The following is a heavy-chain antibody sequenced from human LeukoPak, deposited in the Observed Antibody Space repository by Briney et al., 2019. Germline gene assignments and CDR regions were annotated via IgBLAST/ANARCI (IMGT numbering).Heavy chain of an antibody. CDR3: ARHPPGYCSGGSCYPDYFDY. Sequence: KDGESLKISCKGSGYSFTSYWIGWVRQMPGKGLEWMGIIYPGDSDTRYSPSFQGQVTISADKSISTAYLQWSSLKASDTAMYYCARHPPGYCSGGSCYPDYFDYWGQGTLVTVSS. V-gene: IGHV5-51*01. D-gene: IGHD2-15*01. CDR2: IYPGDSDT. J-gene: IGHJ4*02. CDR1: GYSFTSYW.